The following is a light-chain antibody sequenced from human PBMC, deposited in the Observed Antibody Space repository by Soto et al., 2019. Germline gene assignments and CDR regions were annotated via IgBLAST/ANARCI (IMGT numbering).Light chain of an antibody. J-gene: IGKJ4*01. CDR1: QSVSSN. V-gene: IGKV3-15*01. CDR2: GAS. CDR3: QQYNNWPRRLT. Sequence: EIVMTQSPATLSVSPGERATLSCRASQSVSSNLAWYQQKPGQAPRLLIYGASTRATGIPARFSGSGSGTEFTLTISSLQSEDFAAYYCQQYNNWPRRLTFGGGTKV.